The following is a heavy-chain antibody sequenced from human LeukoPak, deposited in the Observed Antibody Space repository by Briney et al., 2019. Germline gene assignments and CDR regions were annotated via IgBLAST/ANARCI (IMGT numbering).Heavy chain of an antibody. CDR1: GYSFTTYW. Sequence: GESLKISCKGSGYSFTTYWIGWVRQMPGKGLEWMGIIYPADSDARYSPSFQGQVTISVDKSISTVYLQWNSLKASDSAMYYCGASPAATGTERYYWGQGTLVTVSS. CDR2: IYPADSDA. J-gene: IGHJ4*02. D-gene: IGHD6-13*01. V-gene: IGHV5-51*01. CDR3: GASPAATGTERYY.